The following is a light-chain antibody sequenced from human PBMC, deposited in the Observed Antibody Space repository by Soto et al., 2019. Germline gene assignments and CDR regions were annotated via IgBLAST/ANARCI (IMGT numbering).Light chain of an antibody. Sequence: DIQMTQSPSTLSASVGDRVTITCRASQSISSWLAWYQQKPGKAPKLLIYKASSLESGVPSRFSGSGSGTEFTLTISSLQPDDFATYYCQQYYIYWTSGQGTKVEIK. CDR3: QQYYIYWT. V-gene: IGKV1-5*03. CDR2: KAS. J-gene: IGKJ1*01. CDR1: QSISSW.